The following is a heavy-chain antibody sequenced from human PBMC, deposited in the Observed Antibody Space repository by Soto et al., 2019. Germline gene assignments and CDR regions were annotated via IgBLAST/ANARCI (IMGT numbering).Heavy chain of an antibody. CDR3: AKELYSSSYYYYYGMDV. Sequence: GGSLRLSCAASGFTFSSYGMHWVRQAPGKGLEWVAVISYDGSNKYYADSVKGRFTISRDNSKNTLCLQMNSLRAEDTAVYYCAKELYSSSYYYYYGMDVWGQGTTVTVSS. D-gene: IGHD6-6*01. J-gene: IGHJ6*02. V-gene: IGHV3-30*18. CDR1: GFTFSSYG. CDR2: ISYDGSNK.